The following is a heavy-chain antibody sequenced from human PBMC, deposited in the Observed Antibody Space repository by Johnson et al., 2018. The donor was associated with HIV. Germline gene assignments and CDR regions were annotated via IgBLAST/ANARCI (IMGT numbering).Heavy chain of an antibody. J-gene: IGHJ3*02. Sequence: QVQLVESGGGVVQPGRSLGLSCAASGFIFRSYAIHWVRQAPGKGLEWVALTSYDGSNKYYADSVKGRFTISRDNSKNTLYLQMNSLRAEDTAVYYCARGDYVYMDYSAFDIWGQGTMVTVSS. D-gene: IGHD5/OR15-5a*01. CDR3: ARGDYVYMDYSAFDI. CDR1: GFIFRSYA. CDR2: TSYDGSNK. V-gene: IGHV3-30-3*01.